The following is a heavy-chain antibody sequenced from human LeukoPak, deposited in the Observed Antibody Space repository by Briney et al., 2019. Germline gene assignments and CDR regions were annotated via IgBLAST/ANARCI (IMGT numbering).Heavy chain of an antibody. J-gene: IGHJ4*02. CDR3: ARSYGDATFYY. CDR1: GFPFSSYV. D-gene: IGHD4-17*01. CDR2: IRSDGSDK. Sequence: PGGSLRLSCAASGFPFSSYVMHWVRQAPGKGLEWVAIIRSDGSDKYYADSVKGRFTISRDNSKNTLYLQLNSLRAEDTAVYYCARSYGDATFYYWGQGTLVTVSS. V-gene: IGHV3-33*01.